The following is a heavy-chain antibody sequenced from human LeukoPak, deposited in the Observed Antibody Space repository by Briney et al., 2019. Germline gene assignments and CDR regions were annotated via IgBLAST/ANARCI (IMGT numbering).Heavy chain of an antibody. Sequence: PGGSLRLSCAASGFTFSSYALNWVRQAPGKGLEWVSGISGSGGGTYYADSVKGRFTISRDNSKNTLYLQMNSLRAEDTAVYYCPHTTGSSDYCGQGTLVTVSS. D-gene: IGHD4-17*01. CDR3: PHTTGSSDY. V-gene: IGHV3-23*01. CDR2: ISGSGGGT. CDR1: GFTFSSYA. J-gene: IGHJ4*02.